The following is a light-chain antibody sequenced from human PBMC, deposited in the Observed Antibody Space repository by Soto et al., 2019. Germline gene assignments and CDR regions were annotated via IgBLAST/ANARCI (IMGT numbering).Light chain of an antibody. CDR1: QSISSY. CDR2: AAS. V-gene: IGKV1-39*01. Sequence: EIQRTQSPSSLSASVGDRVTITCRASQSISSYLNWYQHKPGKAPKLLIYAASSLQSGVSSRFSGSGSGTDVTLTISSLQKEDAATYYGQQRYSLPYTFGQGTKVDIK. J-gene: IGKJ2*01. CDR3: QQRYSLPYT.